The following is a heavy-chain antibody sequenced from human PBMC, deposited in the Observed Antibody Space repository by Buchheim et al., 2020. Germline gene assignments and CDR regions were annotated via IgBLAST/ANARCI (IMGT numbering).Heavy chain of an antibody. CDR3: ARVGSLIAVAGDY. CDR2: IYYSGST. D-gene: IGHD6-19*01. CDR1: GGSVSSGSYY. V-gene: IGHV4-61*01. Sequence: QVQLQESGPGLVKPSETLSLTCTVSGGSVSSGSYYWSWIRQPPGKGLEWIGYIYYSGSTNYNPSLKSRVTISVDTSKNQFSLKLSSVTAADTAVYYCARVGSLIAVAGDYWGQGTL. J-gene: IGHJ4*02.